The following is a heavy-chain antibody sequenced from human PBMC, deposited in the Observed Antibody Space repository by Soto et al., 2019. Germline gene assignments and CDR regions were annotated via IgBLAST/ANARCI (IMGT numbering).Heavy chain of an antibody. Sequence: QITLKESGPTLVKPTQTLTLTCTFSGFSLTTRGVGVGWNRQPPGKALECLALIYWDDDKRYSPSLQSRLSITKDTSKNQVVLTMTNVDPVDTAPYYCAHIPNYYQYDWFDPWGQGTLVSVSS. CDR3: AHIPNYYQYDWFDP. CDR2: IYWDDDK. D-gene: IGHD3-10*01. V-gene: IGHV2-5*02. CDR1: GFSLTTRGVG. J-gene: IGHJ5*02.